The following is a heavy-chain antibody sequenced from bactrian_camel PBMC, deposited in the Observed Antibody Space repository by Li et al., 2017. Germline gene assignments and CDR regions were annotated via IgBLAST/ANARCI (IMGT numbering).Heavy chain of an antibody. CDR1: GFTASRYC. V-gene: IGHV3S53*01. J-gene: IGHJ4*01. Sequence: VQLVESGGGSVQVGGSLTLSCEASGFTASRYCLAWFRQAPGMEREGVASTTKFGPTNYADSVKGRFTISRDSSKNTIYLQMNSLKPEDTAMYYCAGTSRGGTWYRVWGQGTQVTVS. D-gene: IGHD6*01. CDR3: AGTSRGGTWYRV. CDR2: TTKFGPT.